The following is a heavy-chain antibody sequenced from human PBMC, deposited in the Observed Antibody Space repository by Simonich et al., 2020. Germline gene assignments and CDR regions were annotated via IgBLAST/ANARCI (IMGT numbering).Heavy chain of an antibody. V-gene: IGHV1-2*02. J-gene: IGHJ3*02. CDR3: ARDPVVPAAIRNAFDI. CDR2: INPNSGGT. Sequence: QVQLVQSGAEVKKPGASVKVSCKASGYTFTGYYMHWVRQAPGQGLELMGKINPNSGGTNYAQKFQGRVTMTRDTSISTAYMELSRLRSDDTAVYYCARDPVVPAAIRNAFDIWGQGTMVTVSS. CDR1: GYTFTGYY. D-gene: IGHD2-2*01.